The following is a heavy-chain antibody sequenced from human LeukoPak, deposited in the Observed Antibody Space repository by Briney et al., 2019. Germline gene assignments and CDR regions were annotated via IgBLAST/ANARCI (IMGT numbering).Heavy chain of an antibody. D-gene: IGHD6-19*01. CDR3: ARTVSGYYFDS. CDR2: VAYSGST. V-gene: IGHV4-59*01. J-gene: IGHJ4*02. Sequence: SETLSLTCTVSGGSINSYYWSWIRQPPGKGMEWLGYVAYSGSTNYNPSLESRVTISLDKSKNQFSLRLSSVTAADTAVYYCARTVSGYYFDSWGQGTLVTVS. CDR1: GGSINSYY.